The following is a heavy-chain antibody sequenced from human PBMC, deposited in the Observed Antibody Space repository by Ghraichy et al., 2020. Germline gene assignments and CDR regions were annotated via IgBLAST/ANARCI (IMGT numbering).Heavy chain of an antibody. CDR1: GFTFRSYV. Sequence: GGSLRLSCSASGFTFRSYVMHWVRQAPGKGLEYISGISNNGETTYYADSVKARFTISRDNSKTTVDLQMSSLRTEDTAVYYCVKDGRAVLPAVCPRATFAPWGQGTLVTVSS. V-gene: IGHV3-64D*06. D-gene: IGHD2-2*01. J-gene: IGHJ5*02. CDR3: VKDGRAVLPAVCPRATFAP. CDR2: ISNNGETT.